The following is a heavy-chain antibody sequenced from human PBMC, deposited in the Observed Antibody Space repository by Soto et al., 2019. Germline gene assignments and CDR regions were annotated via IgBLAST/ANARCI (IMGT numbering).Heavy chain of an antibody. V-gene: IGHV3-23*01. CDR2: ISGSGGST. D-gene: IGHD3-22*01. J-gene: IGHJ6*02. Sequence: GGSLRLSCAASGFTFSSYAMTWVRQAPGKGLEWVSGISGSGGSTYYADSVKGRFTISRDNSKNTMYLQMNSLRAEDTAVYYCAKGVRSYYYYGMDVWGQGTTVTVSS. CDR1: GFTFSSYA. CDR3: AKGVRSYYYYGMDV.